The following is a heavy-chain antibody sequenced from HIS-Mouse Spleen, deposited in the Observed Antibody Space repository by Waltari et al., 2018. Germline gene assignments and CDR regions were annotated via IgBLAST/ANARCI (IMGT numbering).Heavy chain of an antibody. CDR2: IIPILGIA. CDR1: GGTFSSEA. J-gene: IGHJ4*02. CDR3: ARERGDFHFGELVYFDY. Sequence: QVQLVQSGAEVKKPGSSVKVSCKASGGTFSSEAITGVRQAAGQGLEWMGRIIPILGIANYAQKFQGRVTITADKSTSTAYMELSSLRSEDTAVYYCARERGDFHFGELVYFDYWGQGTLVTVSS. D-gene: IGHD3-10*01. V-gene: IGHV1-69*04.